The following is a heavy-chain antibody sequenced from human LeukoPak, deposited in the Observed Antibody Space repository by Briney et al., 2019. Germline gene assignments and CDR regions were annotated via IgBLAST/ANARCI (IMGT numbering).Heavy chain of an antibody. D-gene: IGHD3-10*01. V-gene: IGHV3-30*18. CDR3: AKGSSSGNQGADY. J-gene: IGHJ4*02. CDR1: GFTFSSYG. Sequence: GGSLRLSCAASGFTFSSYGMHWVRQAPGKGLEWVAVISYDGTNKYYADSVKGRFTISRDNSKNTLYLQMNSLRAEDTAVYYCAKGSSSGNQGADYWGQGTLVTVSS. CDR2: ISYDGTNK.